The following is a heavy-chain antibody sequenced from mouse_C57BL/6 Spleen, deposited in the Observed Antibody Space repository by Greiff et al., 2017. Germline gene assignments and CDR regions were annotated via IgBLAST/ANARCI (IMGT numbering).Heavy chain of an antibody. J-gene: IGHJ1*03. CDR2: INPNNGGT. CDR3: ARLVTNWYFDV. V-gene: IGHV1-18*01. D-gene: IGHD2-2*01. Sequence: VHVKQSGPELVKPGASVKIPCKASGYTFTDYNMDWVKQSHGKSLEWIGDINPNNGGTIYNQKFKGKATLTVDKSSNTAYMELRSLTSEDTAVYYCARLVTNWYFDVWGTGTTVTVSS. CDR1: GYTFTDYN.